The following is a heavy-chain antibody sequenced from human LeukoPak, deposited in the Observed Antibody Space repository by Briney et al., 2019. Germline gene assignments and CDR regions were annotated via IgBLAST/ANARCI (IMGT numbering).Heavy chain of an antibody. Sequence: ASVKVSCKASGYTFTAYYIHWVRQAPGQGLEWMGWINPNSGGTNYAQKFQGRVTMTRDTSISTAYMELSRLRSDDTAVYYCARGLHYDILTVYYYYGMDVWGQGTTVTVSS. D-gene: IGHD3-9*01. V-gene: IGHV1-2*02. CDR1: GYTFTAYY. CDR2: INPNSGGT. CDR3: ARGLHYDILTVYYYYGMDV. J-gene: IGHJ6*02.